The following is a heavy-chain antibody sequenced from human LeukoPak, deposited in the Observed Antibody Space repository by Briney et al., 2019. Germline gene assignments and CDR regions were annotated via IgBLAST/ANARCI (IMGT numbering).Heavy chain of an antibody. CDR1: GYTFTSNY. V-gene: IGHV1-46*01. CDR3: ARDCSTRCQGPVFDN. D-gene: IGHD2-2*01. CDR2: IHPSGCNT. Sequence: GASVNVSCKASGYTFTSNYMHWVRQAPGQVLDGMGIIHPSGCNTNYAQKFQGRVAMTRAKSTSTVYMALSSLRSEDTAIYSCARDCSTRCQGPVFDNWGQGTLVTVSS. J-gene: IGHJ4*02.